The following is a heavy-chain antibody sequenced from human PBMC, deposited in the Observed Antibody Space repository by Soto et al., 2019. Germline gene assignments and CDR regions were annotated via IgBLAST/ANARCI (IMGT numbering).Heavy chain of an antibody. CDR3: TRVLRDYGDYYFDY. V-gene: IGHV4-30-2*01. Sequence: QLQLQESGSGLVKPSQTLSLTCAVSGGSISSGGYSWSWIRQPPGKGLEWIGYIYHSGSTYYNPSLKSRVTISVDRSKNQFSLKLSSVTAVDTAVYYCTRVLRDYGDYYFDYWGQGTLVTVSS. J-gene: IGHJ4*02. CDR2: IYHSGST. CDR1: GGSISSGGYS. D-gene: IGHD4-17*01.